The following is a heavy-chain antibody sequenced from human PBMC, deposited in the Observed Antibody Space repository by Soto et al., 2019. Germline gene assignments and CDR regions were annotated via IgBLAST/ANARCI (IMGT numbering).Heavy chain of an antibody. CDR3: ARGGGGVRGVWNWFDP. D-gene: IGHD3-10*01. Sequence: QVQLVQSGAEVKKPGASVKVSCKTSGYKFTNFGITWVRQAPGQGLEWMGWNSPYNGDTNYAQKFQGRVTMTTDASTTTGYMEWRRLTSDGAAVYYCARGGGGVRGVWNWFDPWGQGTLLTVSS. CDR2: NSPYNGDT. J-gene: IGHJ5*02. CDR1: GYKFTNFG. V-gene: IGHV1-18*01.